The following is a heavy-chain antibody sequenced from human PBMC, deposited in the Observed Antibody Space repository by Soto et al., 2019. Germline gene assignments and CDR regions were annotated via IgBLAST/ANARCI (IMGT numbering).Heavy chain of an antibody. V-gene: IGHV1-69*01. J-gene: IGHJ4*02. Sequence: QVQLVQSGAEVKKPGSSVKVSCKASGGTFSSYAISWVRQAPGQGLEWMGGIIPIFGTANYAQKFQGRVTINGVQSTSTAYMELSSLRSEDTAVYYCARGLSIGYCSGGSCYPAGFDYWGQGTLVTVSS. CDR3: ARGLSIGYCSGGSCYPAGFDY. CDR1: GGTFSSYA. D-gene: IGHD2-15*01. CDR2: IIPIFGTA.